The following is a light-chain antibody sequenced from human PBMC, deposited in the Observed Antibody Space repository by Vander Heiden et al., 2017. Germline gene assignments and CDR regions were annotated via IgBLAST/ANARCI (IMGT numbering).Light chain of an antibody. J-gene: IGLJ2*01. V-gene: IGLV2-14*01. CDR1: SSDVGGYNY. Sequence: QSALTQPASASGSPGQAITSACTGTSSDVGGYNYVSWYQQHPGKAPQLMIYDVSNRPSGVSNRFSGSKSGNTASLTISGLQAEDEADYYCSSYTSSSTVVFGGGTKLTVL. CDR3: SSYTSSSTVV. CDR2: DVS.